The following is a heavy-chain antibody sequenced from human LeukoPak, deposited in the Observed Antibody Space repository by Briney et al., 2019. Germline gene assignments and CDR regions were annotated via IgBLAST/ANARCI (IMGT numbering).Heavy chain of an antibody. D-gene: IGHD3-10*01. CDR2: IYSDGTT. Sequence: PEGSLRLSCAVSGFTVSSTYMSWVSQPPRERREWVSFIYSDGTTDYADSMKGRFTISRDNSKNTLYLQMNTLRADDTAVYYCATGAHYFGSWGQGTLVTVSS. CDR1: GFTVSSTY. V-gene: IGHV3-53*01. CDR3: ATGAHYFGS. J-gene: IGHJ4*02.